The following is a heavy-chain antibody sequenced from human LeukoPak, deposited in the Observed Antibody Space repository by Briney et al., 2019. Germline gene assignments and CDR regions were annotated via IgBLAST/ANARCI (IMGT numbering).Heavy chain of an antibody. V-gene: IGHV4-59*01. D-gene: IGHD3-3*02. J-gene: IGHJ5*02. CDR2: IYYSGST. CDR1: GGSISSYY. CDR3: ARDLPQSSGVSTSFPFDGFDP. Sequence: KSSETLSLTCTVSGGSISSYYWSWIRQPPGKGLEWIGYIYYSGSTNYNPSLKSRVTISVDTSKNQFSLKLSSVTAADTAVYYCARDLPQSSGVSTSFPFDGFDPWGQGTLVTVSS.